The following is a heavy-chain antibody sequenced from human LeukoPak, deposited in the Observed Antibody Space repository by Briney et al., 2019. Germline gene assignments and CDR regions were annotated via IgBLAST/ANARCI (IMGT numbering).Heavy chain of an antibody. Sequence: GRSLRLSCAASRFTFSRYWKSWARQAPGKGLEWVANIKQDGSEKYHADSVKGRFTISRDNARNSLYLQMNSLRDDDTAIYYGARDGHRDASVDYWGQGTLVTVSS. CDR3: ARDGHRDASVDY. CDR1: RFTFSRYW. CDR2: IKQDGSEK. J-gene: IGHJ4*02. V-gene: IGHV3-7*05. D-gene: IGHD1-14*01.